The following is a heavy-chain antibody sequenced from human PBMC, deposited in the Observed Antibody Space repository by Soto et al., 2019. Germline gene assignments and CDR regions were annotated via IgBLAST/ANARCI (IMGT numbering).Heavy chain of an antibody. CDR2: IYYSGTT. Sequence: SETLSLTCTVSGASITSDGYYWSWIRQHPGKGLEWIGYIYYSGTTYYSPSLKSRATISVDTSKSQFSLRLSSVTAADTAVYYCARSLSGPYGGSSDPWGPGTLVTVSS. J-gene: IGHJ5*02. CDR3: ARSLSGPYGGSSDP. CDR1: GASITSDGYY. D-gene: IGHD2-15*01. V-gene: IGHV4-31*03.